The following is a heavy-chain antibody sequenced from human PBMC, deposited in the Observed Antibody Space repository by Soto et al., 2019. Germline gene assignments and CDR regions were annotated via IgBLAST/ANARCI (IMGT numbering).Heavy chain of an antibody. CDR2: ISYDGSNK. CDR3: ARDSNRYTAMDS. CDR1: GFTFSSYA. Sequence: GGSLRLSCAASGFTFSSYAMHWVRQAPGKGLEWVAVISYDGSNKYYADSVKGRFTISRDNSKNTLYLQMSSLRAEDTAVYYCARDSNRYTAMDSWGQGTLVTVSS. D-gene: IGHD5-18*01. J-gene: IGHJ5*02. V-gene: IGHV3-30-3*01.